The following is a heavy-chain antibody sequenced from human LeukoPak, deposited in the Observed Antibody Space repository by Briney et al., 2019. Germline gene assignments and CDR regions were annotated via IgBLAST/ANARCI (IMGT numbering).Heavy chain of an antibody. CDR3: ATPYCGAISCLDVFDV. CDR1: GVSLSSDKYY. CDR2: IYYSGST. D-gene: IGHD2-21*01. V-gene: IGHV4-31*03. J-gene: IGHJ3*01. Sequence: PSETLSLTCTVSGVSLSSDKYYWTWIRQRPGKGLEWIGHIYYSGSTSFNPSLKSRASMSRDTSKRQLLLRLTSVTAADTAVYYCATPYCGAISCLDVFDVWGQGTVVTVSS.